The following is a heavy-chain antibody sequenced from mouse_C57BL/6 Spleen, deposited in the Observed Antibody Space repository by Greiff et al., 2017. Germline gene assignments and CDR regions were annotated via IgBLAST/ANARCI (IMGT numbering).Heavy chain of an antibody. CDR3: ASERGGGYYFYYAMDY. D-gene: IGHD2-3*01. Sequence: QVQLQQPGTELVKPGASVKLSCKASGYTFTSYWMHWVKQRPGQGLEWIGNINPSNGGTNSNEKFKSKATLTVAKSSSPAYMQLSILTSEDSAVYYCASERGGGYYFYYAMDYWGQGTSVTVSS. CDR2: INPSNGGT. V-gene: IGHV1-53*01. CDR1: GYTFTSYW. J-gene: IGHJ4*01.